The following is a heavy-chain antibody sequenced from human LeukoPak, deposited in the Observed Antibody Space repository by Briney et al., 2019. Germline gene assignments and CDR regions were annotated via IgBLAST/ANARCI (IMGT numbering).Heavy chain of an antibody. D-gene: IGHD3-10*01. V-gene: IGHV4-39*07. CDR2: VSSSGGT. J-gene: IGHJ4*02. Sequence: SETLSLTCSVSGDSIMSSGSYWGWIRQPPGKALEWIGSVSSSGGTHYSPSLKNRLSISMDTSQNQFSLRLSSVTVADTAVYSCAKYIGGSMFEHWGQGALVTVSS. CDR1: GDSIMSSGSY. CDR3: AKYIGGSMFEH.